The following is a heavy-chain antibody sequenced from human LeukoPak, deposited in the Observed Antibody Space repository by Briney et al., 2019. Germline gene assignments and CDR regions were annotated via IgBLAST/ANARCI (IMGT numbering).Heavy chain of an antibody. D-gene: IGHD3-3*01. J-gene: IGHJ6*02. CDR2: ISGSGGST. CDR1: GFTVSSNY. V-gene: IGHV3-23*01. Sequence: GGSLRLSCAASGFTVSSNYMSWVRQAPGKGLEWVSAISGSGGSTYYADSVKGRFTISRDNSKNTLYLQMNSLRAEDTAVYYCAKDLGGHVLRFLEWSSTRYYYGMDVWGQGTTVTVSS. CDR3: AKDLGGHVLRFLEWSSTRYYYGMDV.